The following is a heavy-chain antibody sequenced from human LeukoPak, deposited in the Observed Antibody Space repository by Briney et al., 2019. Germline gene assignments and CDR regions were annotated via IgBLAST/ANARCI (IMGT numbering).Heavy chain of an antibody. J-gene: IGHJ4*02. D-gene: IGHD3-3*01. CDR1: GYTFTSYD. V-gene: IGHV1-8*03. CDR3: ARVSGYHRYIDY. Sequence: ASVKVSCKASGYTFTSYDINWVRQATGQGLEWMGWMNPNSGNTGYAQKFQGRVTITRNTSISTAYMELSSLRSEDTAVYYCARVSGYHRYIDYWGQGTLVTVSS. CDR2: MNPNSGNT.